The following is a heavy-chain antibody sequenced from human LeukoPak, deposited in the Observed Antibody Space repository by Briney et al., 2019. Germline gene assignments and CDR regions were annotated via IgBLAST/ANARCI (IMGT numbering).Heavy chain of an antibody. J-gene: IGHJ5*02. Sequence: PSETLSLTCAVYGGSFSGYYWSWIRQPPGKGLEWIGEINHSGSTNYNPSLKSRVTISVDTSKNQFSLKLSSVTAADTAVYYCARKRPRLGYCSGGSCLDRGAWFDPWGQGTLVTVSS. D-gene: IGHD2-15*01. CDR1: GGSFSGYY. CDR3: ARKRPRLGYCSGGSCLDRGAWFDP. V-gene: IGHV4-34*01. CDR2: INHSGST.